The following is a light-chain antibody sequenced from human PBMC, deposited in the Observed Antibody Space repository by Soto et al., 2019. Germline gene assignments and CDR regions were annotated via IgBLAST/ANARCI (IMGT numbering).Light chain of an antibody. CDR3: RQYGRSLGFA. Sequence: DIVVTQSPATQSASPGERVTLSCRASQSVSSYLAWYQQKPGQAPRLLIYDASNRATGIPARFSGSGSGTDFTLTISSLEPEDFAVYYCRQYGRSLGFAFGGGTKVDIK. V-gene: IGKV3-11*01. CDR2: DAS. J-gene: IGKJ4*01. CDR1: QSVSSY.